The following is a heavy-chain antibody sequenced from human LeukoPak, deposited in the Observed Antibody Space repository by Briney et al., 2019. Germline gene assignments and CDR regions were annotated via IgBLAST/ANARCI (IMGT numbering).Heavy chain of an antibody. Sequence: SQTLSLTCTVSGGSISSGSYYWCWIRQPAGKGLEWIGRIYSSGSTNYNPSLKSRVTISVDTSKNQFSLKLSSVTAADTAVYYCARRSAHFDYWGQGTLVTVSS. CDR3: ARRSAHFDY. J-gene: IGHJ4*02. V-gene: IGHV4-61*02. CDR1: GGSISSGSYY. D-gene: IGHD3-3*01. CDR2: IYSSGST.